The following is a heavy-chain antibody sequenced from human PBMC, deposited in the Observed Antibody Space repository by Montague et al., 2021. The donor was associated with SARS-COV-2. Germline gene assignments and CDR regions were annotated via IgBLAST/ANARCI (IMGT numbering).Heavy chain of an antibody. D-gene: IGHD3-22*01. Sequence: TLSLTCTVSGGSISSYGYYWSWMPQHPGKGLEWIGYNYYSGSTYYNPSLKSRVTISVDTSKSQLYLNLSSVPDADTAVSSCARARITMIVVVNAFDVWGQGTMVTVSS. V-gene: IGHV4-31*03. CDR2: NYYSGST. CDR3: ARARITMIVVVNAFDV. J-gene: IGHJ3*01. CDR1: GGSISSYGYY.